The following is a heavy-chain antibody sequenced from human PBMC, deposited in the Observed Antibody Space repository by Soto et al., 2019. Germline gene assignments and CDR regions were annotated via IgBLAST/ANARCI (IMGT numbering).Heavy chain of an antibody. J-gene: IGHJ6*02. Sequence: GGSLRLSCAASGFTFSSYGMHWVRQAPGKGLEWVAVIWYDGSNKYYADSVKGRFTISRDNSKNTLYLQMNSLRAEDTAVYYCARDCSGSQSTAWWELLNGMDVWGQGTTVTVSS. V-gene: IGHV3-33*01. CDR2: IWYDGSNK. D-gene: IGHD1-26*01. CDR1: GFTFSSYG. CDR3: ARDCSGSQSTAWWELLNGMDV.